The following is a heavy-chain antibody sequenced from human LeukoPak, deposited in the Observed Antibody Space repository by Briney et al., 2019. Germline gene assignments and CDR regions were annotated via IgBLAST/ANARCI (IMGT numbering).Heavy chain of an antibody. Sequence: PSETLSLTCTVSGGSISSYYWSWIRQPAGKGLEWIGRIYVSGSTNYNPSLKSRVTISVDTSKNQFSLKLSSVTAADTAVYYCASTYYYDSSAYNYYHYMDVWGKGTTVTVSS. CDR1: GGSISSYY. CDR2: IYVSGST. J-gene: IGHJ6*03. V-gene: IGHV4-4*07. CDR3: ASTYYYDSSAYNYYHYMDV. D-gene: IGHD3-22*01.